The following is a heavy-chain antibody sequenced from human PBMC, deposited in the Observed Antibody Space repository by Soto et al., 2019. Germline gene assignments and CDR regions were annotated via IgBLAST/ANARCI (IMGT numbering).Heavy chain of an antibody. J-gene: IGHJ4*02. CDR2: IKSKTDCGTT. Sequence: EVQLVESGGGLVKPGGSLRLSCAASGFPFSNAWMNWVRQAPGKGLEWFGRIKSKTDCGTTDYAAPLKGRFTISRNDSKNTWYLQMNSLTTEDTAVYYGTIEASGYGSAHHYFDYWGQGTLVTVSS. D-gene: IGHD3-10*01. CDR3: TIEASGYGSAHHYFDY. CDR1: GFPFSNAW. V-gene: IGHV3-15*07.